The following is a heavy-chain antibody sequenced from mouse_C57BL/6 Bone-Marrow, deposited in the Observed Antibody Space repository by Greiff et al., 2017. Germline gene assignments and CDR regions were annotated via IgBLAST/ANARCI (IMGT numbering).Heavy chain of an antibody. CDR3: ARQGPLYYDYPYYYAMDY. Sequence: EVTLVESGGDLVKPGGSLKLSCAASGFTFSSYGMSWVRQTPDKRLEWVATISSGGSYTYYPDSVKGRFTISRDNAKNTLYLQMSSLKSEDTAMYYCARQGPLYYDYPYYYAMDYWGQGTSVTVSS. CDR1: GFTFSSYG. V-gene: IGHV5-6*01. D-gene: IGHD2-4*01. CDR2: ISSGGSYT. J-gene: IGHJ4*01.